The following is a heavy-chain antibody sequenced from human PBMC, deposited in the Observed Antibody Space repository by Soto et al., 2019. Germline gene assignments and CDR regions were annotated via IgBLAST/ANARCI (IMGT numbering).Heavy chain of an antibody. V-gene: IGHV4-30-4*08. CDR2: IHHSGSI. CDR3: AREDDGGDSLDV. J-gene: IGHJ6*02. Sequence: QVQLQQSGPGLVKPSQPLSLTCPVSGDSISSAYYHWTWIRQSPGKGLEWIGYIHHSGSILYKPSLKSRVTISVDTSKNQFSLHLTSVTAADTAVYFCAREDDGGDSLDVWGQGTTVTVSS. CDR1: GDSISSAYYH. D-gene: IGHD2-21*02.